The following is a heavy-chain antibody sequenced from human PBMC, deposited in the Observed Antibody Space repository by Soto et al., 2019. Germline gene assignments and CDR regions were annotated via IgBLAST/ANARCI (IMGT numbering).Heavy chain of an antibody. CDR1: GYSLTENG. CDR2: ISPDSGKT. CDR3: ARVYGYYYFYMDV. D-gene: IGHD2-8*01. J-gene: IGHJ6*03. Sequence: QAFLEQSGAEVKKPGASVKVACKASGYSLTENGITWVRQASGQGLEYVGWISPDSGKTDYAQKFQGRVTMTRDTSINTVYMDMSSLRSDDTAVYYCARVYGYYYFYMDVWGKGTTVIVSS. V-gene: IGHV1-8*01.